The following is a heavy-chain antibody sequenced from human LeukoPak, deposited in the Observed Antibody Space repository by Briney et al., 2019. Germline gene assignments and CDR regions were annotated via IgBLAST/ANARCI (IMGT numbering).Heavy chain of an antibody. D-gene: IGHD3-10*01. V-gene: IGHV4-59*12. Sequence: PSETLSLTCTVSGGSISSYYWSWIRQPPGKGLEWIGYIYYSGSTNYNPSLKSRVTISVDTSKNQFSLKLSSVTAADTAVYYCARSTSLLWFGESPLYDYWGQGTLVTVSS. CDR3: ARSTSLLWFGESPLYDY. CDR1: GGSISSYY. J-gene: IGHJ4*02. CDR2: IYYSGST.